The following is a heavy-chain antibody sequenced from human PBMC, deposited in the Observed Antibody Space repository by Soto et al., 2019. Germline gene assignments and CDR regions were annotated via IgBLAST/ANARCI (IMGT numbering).Heavy chain of an antibody. Sequence: QAHLVESGGGVVQPGRSLRLSCAASGFTFTSYGMHWVRQAPGTRLGWVAVISYDGGLQHYADSVKGRFTISRDNSKNMVLLQMNSLRAEDTAVYYCVSDRGYGHASVPYSWGPGTLVSVSS. CDR2: ISYDGGLQ. D-gene: IGHD5-18*01. J-gene: IGHJ4*02. CDR1: GFTFTSYG. CDR3: VSDRGYGHASVPYS. V-gene: IGHV3-30*03.